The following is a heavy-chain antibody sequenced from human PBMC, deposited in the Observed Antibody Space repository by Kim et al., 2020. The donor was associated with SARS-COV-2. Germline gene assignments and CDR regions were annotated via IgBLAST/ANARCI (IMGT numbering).Heavy chain of an antibody. Sequence: YTPSLESRVTISVDTSKNQFSLKLSSVTAADTAVYYCTRGLGYYYYGMDVWGQGTTVTVSS. J-gene: IGHJ6*02. D-gene: IGHD3-16*01. V-gene: IGHV4-34*01. CDR3: TRGLGYYYYGMDV.